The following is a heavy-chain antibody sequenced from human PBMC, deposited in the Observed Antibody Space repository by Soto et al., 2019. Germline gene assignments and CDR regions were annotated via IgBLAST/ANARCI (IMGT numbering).Heavy chain of an antibody. CDR2: ISYSGTT. CDR1: GDSISSSNNY. CDR3: ARGRGYSYGLDP. J-gene: IGHJ5*02. D-gene: IGHD5-18*01. V-gene: IGHV4-30-4*01. Sequence: QVQLQESGPGLVKPSQTLSLTCTVSGDSISSSNNYWSWIRQPPGEGRRWIGFISYSGTTSYSPSLKRRLAISLDTSKNQFALSLSSVTAADTVVYYCARGRGYSYGLDPWGQGTLMTVSS.